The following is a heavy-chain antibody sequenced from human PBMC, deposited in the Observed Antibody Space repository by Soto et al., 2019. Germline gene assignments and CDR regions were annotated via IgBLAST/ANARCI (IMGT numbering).Heavy chain of an antibody. J-gene: IGHJ5*02. CDR2: IYPGDSDT. CDR3: DSSGHSPGCADSHAGVYCFDP. V-gene: IGHV5-51*01. CDR1: GYSFTSYW. Sequence: GESLKISCKGSGYSFTSYWIGWVRQMPGKGLEWMGIIYPGDSDTRYSPSFQGQVTISADKSISTAYLQWSSLKASDTAMYYCDSSGHSPGCADSHAGVYCFDPWGQGTLVTVSS. D-gene: IGHD3-10*01.